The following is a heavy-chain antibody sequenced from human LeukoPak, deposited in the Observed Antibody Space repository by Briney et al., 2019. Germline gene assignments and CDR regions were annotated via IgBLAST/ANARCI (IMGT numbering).Heavy chain of an antibody. CDR3: ARDLGVTQFDAFDI. V-gene: IGHV1-69*13. D-gene: IGHD3-16*01. CDR1: GYTFTSYD. J-gene: IGHJ3*02. CDR2: IIPIFGTA. Sequence: GASVKVSCKASGYTFTSYDINWVRQATGQGLEWMGGIIPIFGTANYAQKFQGRVTITADESTSTAYMELSSLRSEDTAVYYCARDLGVTQFDAFDIWGQGTMVTVSS.